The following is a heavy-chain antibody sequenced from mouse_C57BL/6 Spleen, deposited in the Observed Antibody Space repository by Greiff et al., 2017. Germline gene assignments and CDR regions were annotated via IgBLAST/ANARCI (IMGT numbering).Heavy chain of an antibody. Sequence: QVQLQQPGAELVKPGASVKLSCKASGYTFTSYWMHWVKQRPGQGLEWIGMIHPNSGSTNYNEKFKSKATLTVDKSSSTAYMQLSSLTSEDSAVYYCARSPYYYGSSLASYYFDDWGQGTTLTVSS. D-gene: IGHD1-1*01. CDR3: ARSPYYYGSSLASYYFDD. CDR1: GYTFTSYW. J-gene: IGHJ2*01. V-gene: IGHV1-64*01. CDR2: IHPNSGST.